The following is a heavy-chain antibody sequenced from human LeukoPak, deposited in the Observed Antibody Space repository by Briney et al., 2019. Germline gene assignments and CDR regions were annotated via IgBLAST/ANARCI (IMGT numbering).Heavy chain of an antibody. V-gene: IGHV4-34*01. CDR1: GGSFSGYY. CDR3: ARRRIVVVTASGGDAFDI. Sequence: SETLSLTCAVYGGSFSGYYWSWIRQPPGKGLEWIGEINHSGSTNYNPSLKSRVTISVDTSKNQFSLKLSSVTAADTAVYYCARRRIVVVTASGGDAFDIWGQGTMVTVSS. J-gene: IGHJ3*02. CDR2: INHSGST. D-gene: IGHD2-21*02.